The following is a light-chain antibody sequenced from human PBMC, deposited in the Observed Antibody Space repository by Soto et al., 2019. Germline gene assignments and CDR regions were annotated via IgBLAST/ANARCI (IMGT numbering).Light chain of an antibody. CDR2: EVT. J-gene: IGLJ3*02. CDR3: SSYAGSNSPWV. V-gene: IGLV2-8*01. CDR1: SSDVGAYNY. Sequence: QSALTQPPSASGSPGQSVTISCTGTSSDVGAYNYVCWYQQHPGKAPKLIISEVTNRPSGVPDRFSGSKSGNTASLTVTGLQAEDEADYYCSSYAGSNSPWVFGGGTKLTVL.